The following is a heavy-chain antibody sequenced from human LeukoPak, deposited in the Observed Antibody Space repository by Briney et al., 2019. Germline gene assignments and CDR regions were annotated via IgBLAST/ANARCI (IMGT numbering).Heavy chain of an antibody. J-gene: IGHJ4*02. Sequence: SETLSLTCTVSGGSISSSSYYWGWIRQPPGKGLEWIGSIYYSGSTYYNPSLKSRVTISVDTYKNQFSLKLSSVTAADTAVYYCARHSSPDYDILTGYYNPYYFDYWGQGTLVTVSS. CDR3: ARHSSPDYDILTGYYNPYYFDY. CDR1: GGSISSSSYY. CDR2: IYYSGST. D-gene: IGHD3-9*01. V-gene: IGHV4-39*01.